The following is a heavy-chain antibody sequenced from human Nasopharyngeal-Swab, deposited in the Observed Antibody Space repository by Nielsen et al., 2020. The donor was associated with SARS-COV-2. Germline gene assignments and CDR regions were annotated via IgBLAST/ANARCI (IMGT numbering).Heavy chain of an antibody. J-gene: IGHJ6*02. D-gene: IGHD1-1*01. CDR2: ISSSSNYI. CDR1: GFTFNMYS. CDR3: ARLGTESYHYYSLDV. Sequence: GGSLRLSCVPSGFTFNMYSMHWVRQAPGKGMEWVASISSSSNYIKYGDSVKGRFTISRDNTQTSLYLEMNSLRVEDTAVYYCARLGTESYHYYSLDVWVQGTTVTVSS. V-gene: IGHV3-21*01.